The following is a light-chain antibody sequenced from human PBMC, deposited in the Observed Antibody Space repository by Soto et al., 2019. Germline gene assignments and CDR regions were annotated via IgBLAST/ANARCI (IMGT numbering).Light chain of an antibody. J-gene: IGKJ1*01. V-gene: IGKV1-27*01. CDR2: SAS. Sequence: GDRVTITCRPSRGIGNALAWYQQKPGTVPKLLIHSASTLQSGVPSRVSGSGSGTDFTLTISSLQPEDVASYYCQKYDSAPTFGPGTKVDNK. CDR1: RGIGNA. CDR3: QKYDSAPT.